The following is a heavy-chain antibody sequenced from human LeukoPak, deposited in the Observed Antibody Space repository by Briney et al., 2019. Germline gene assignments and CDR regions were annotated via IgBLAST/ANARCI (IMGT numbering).Heavy chain of an antibody. J-gene: IGHJ4*02. CDR2: IYHSGST. CDR1: GGSISSSNW. D-gene: IGHD3-10*01. Sequence: SETLSLTCAVSGGSISSSNWWSWVRQPPGKGLEWIGEIYHSGSTNYNPSLKSRVTISVDKSKNQFSLRLSSVTAADTAVYYCARGNSMVRGVIITRALDYWGQGTLVTVSS. V-gene: IGHV4-4*02. CDR3: ARGNSMVRGVIITRALDY.